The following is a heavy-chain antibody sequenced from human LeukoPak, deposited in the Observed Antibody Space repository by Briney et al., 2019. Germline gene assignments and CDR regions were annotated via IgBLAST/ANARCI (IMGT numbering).Heavy chain of an antibody. CDR1: GFTFSSYA. CDR3: AKSVVPAAQGPYYYFGMDV. D-gene: IGHD2-2*01. Sequence: LPGGSLRLSCAASGFTFSSYAMTWVRQAPGKGLEWVSSISGSGDYTNYAGSVKGRFTISRDNSKNTLYLQMNSLRAEDTAVYYCAKSVVPAAQGPYYYFGMDVWGQGTTVTVSS. V-gene: IGHV3-23*01. J-gene: IGHJ6*02. CDR2: ISGSGDYT.